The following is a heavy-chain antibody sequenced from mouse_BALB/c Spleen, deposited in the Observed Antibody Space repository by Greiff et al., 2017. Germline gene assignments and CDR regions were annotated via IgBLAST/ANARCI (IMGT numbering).Heavy chain of an antibody. CDR3: ARLGSYDAMDY. J-gene: IGHJ4*01. CDR2: ISSGGSYT. Sequence: EVKLVESGGDLVKPGGSLKLSCAASGFTFSSYGMSWVRQTPDKRLEWVATISSGGSYTYYPDSVKGRFTISRDNAKNTLYLQMSSLKSEDTAMYDCARLGSYDAMDYWGQGTSVTVSS. D-gene: IGHD1-1*01. CDR1: GFTFSSYG. V-gene: IGHV5-6*01.